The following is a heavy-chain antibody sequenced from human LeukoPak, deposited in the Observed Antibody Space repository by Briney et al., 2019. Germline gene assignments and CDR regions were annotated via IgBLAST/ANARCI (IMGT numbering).Heavy chain of an antibody. CDR2: IYTSGST. Sequence: SETLSLTCTVSGGSISSYYWSWVRQPAGKGLEWIGRIYTSGSTNYNPSLKSRVTISVGKSKNQFSLKLSSVTAADTAVYYCARDRPGYYDSSGYLDYWGQGTLVTVSS. J-gene: IGHJ4*02. CDR1: GGSISSYY. V-gene: IGHV4-4*07. D-gene: IGHD3-22*01. CDR3: ARDRPGYYDSSGYLDY.